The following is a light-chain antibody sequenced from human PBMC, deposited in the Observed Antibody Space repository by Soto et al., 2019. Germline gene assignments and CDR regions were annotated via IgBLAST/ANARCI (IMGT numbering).Light chain of an antibody. CDR2: DTS. CDR3: QQYADWPTT. J-gene: IGKJ1*01. V-gene: IGKV3-15*01. Sequence: EIVLTQSPATLSSFPGDRVTLSCRASQSVSIKLAWYQQKPGQAPRLLIYDTSTRATGIPARFSGSGSGTEFTLTISSLQSEDFGVYYCQQYADWPTTFGQGTKVDSK. CDR1: QSVSIK.